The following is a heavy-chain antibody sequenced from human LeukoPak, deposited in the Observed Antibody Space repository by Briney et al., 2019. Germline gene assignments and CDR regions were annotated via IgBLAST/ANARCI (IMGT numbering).Heavy chain of an antibody. CDR1: GFTFSSYS. CDR3: ARVDCSGGSCYSPLDY. CDR2: ISSSSSYI. J-gene: IGHJ4*02. D-gene: IGHD2-15*01. Sequence: GGSLRLSCAASGFTFSSYSMNWVRQAPGKGLEWVSSISSSSSYIYYADSVKGRFTISRDNAKNSLYLQMNSLRAEDTAVYYCARVDCSGGSCYSPLDYWGQGTLVTVSS. V-gene: IGHV3-21*01.